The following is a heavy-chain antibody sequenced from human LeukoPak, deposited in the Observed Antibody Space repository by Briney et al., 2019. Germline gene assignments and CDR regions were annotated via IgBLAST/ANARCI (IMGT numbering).Heavy chain of an antibody. CDR2: IYYSGST. V-gene: IGHV4-39*07. CDR1: GGSISTSSYY. Sequence: SETLSLTCTVSGGSISTSSYYWGWIRQPPGKGLEWIGSIYYSGSTNYNPSLKSRVTISVDTSKNQFSLKLSSVTAADTAVYYCATNRIPYQPGDYYYYYYMDVWGKGTTVTVSS. J-gene: IGHJ6*03. CDR3: ATNRIPYQPGDYYYYYYMDV. D-gene: IGHD2-2*01.